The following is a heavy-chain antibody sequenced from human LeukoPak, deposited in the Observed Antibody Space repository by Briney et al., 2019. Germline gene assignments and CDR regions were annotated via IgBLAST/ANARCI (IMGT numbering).Heavy chain of an antibody. CDR1: GFTFSSYE. CDR3: AGRVVPAAPIDY. J-gene: IGHJ4*02. D-gene: IGHD2-2*01. V-gene: IGHV3-48*03. CDR2: ISSSGSTI. Sequence: GGSLRLSCAASGFTFSSYEMNWVRQAPGKGLEWVSYISSSGSTIYYADSVKGRFTITRDNSKNTLYLQMNSLRAEDTAVYYCAGRVVPAAPIDYWGQGTLVTVSS.